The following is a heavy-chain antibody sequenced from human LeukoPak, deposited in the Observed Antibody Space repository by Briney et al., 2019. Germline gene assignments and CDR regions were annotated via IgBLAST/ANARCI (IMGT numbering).Heavy chain of an antibody. D-gene: IGHD5-18*01. CDR3: ASLGGYSYGPYNWFDP. CDR1: GFTVSSNY. CDR2: IYSGGST. V-gene: IGHV3-66*01. J-gene: IGHJ5*02. Sequence: PGGSLRLSCAASGFTVSSNYMSWVRQAPGKGLEWVSVIYSGGSTYYADSVKGRFTISRDNSKNTLYLQMNSLRAEDTDVYYCASLGGYSYGPYNWFDPWGQGTLVTVSS.